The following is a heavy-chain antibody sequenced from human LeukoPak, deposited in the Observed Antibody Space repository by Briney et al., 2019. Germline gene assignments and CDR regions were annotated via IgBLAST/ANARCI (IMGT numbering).Heavy chain of an antibody. CDR2: IYYSGST. J-gene: IGHJ4*02. V-gene: IGHV4-39*01. CDR1: GGSISSSSYY. D-gene: IGHD6-25*01. CDR3: ARHGSAGRYYFDY. Sequence: SETLSLTCTVSGGSISSSSYYWGWIRQPPGKGLEWIGSIYYSGSTYYNPSLKSRVTISVDTSKNQFSLKLSSVTAADTAVYYCARHGSAGRYYFDYWGQGTLVTVSS.